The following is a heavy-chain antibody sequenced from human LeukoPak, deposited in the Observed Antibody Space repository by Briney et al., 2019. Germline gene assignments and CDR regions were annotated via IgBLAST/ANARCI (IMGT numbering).Heavy chain of an antibody. CDR2: IYYSGST. V-gene: IGHV4-39*07. D-gene: IGHD3-22*01. J-gene: IGHJ4*02. CDR3: ARTYYYDSSGPFDY. Sequence: PSETLSLTCTVSGGSISSTTYYWGWIRQPPGKGLEWIGSIYYSGSTYYNPSLKSRVTISVDTSKNQFSLKLSSVTAADTAVYYCARTYYYDSSGPFDYWGQGTLVTVSS. CDR1: GGSISSTTYY.